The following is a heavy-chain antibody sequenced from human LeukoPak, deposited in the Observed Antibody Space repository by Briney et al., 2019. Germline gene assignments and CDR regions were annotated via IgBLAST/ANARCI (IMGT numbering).Heavy chain of an antibody. CDR3: ARGYCSSTSCYTPLWYFDL. D-gene: IGHD2-2*02. CDR2: MNAGIGNT. CDR1: GYTVTSYA. V-gene: IGHV1-3*01. Sequence: ASVKVSCKASGYTVTSYAMHWGRQAPGQRLEWMGWMNAGIGNTKYSQKCQGRVTITRDTSASTAYMDLSSLRSEDTAVYSCARGYCSSTSCYTPLWYFDLWGRGTLVTVSS. J-gene: IGHJ2*01.